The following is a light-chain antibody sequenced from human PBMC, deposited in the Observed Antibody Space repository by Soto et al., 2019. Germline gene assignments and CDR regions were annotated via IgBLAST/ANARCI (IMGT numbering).Light chain of an antibody. Sequence: EIVLTQSPGTLSLSPGERATLSCRASQSVSSSYLAWYQQKPGQAPRLLIYGASSRATGIPDRFSGSGSGTDFKFTISRLEPEDFAVYYCQQYGSSSWTFGQGTKVEIK. J-gene: IGKJ1*01. CDR2: GAS. CDR3: QQYGSSSWT. V-gene: IGKV3-20*01. CDR1: QSVSSSY.